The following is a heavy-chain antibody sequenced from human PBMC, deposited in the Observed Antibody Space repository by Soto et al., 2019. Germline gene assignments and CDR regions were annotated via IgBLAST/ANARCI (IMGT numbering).Heavy chain of an antibody. Sequence: QVQLVQSGAEVKKPGASVKVSCKASGYTFTSYDINWVRQATGQGLEYLGWMNPNSGNTGYVQKFQGRVTMTGDTSISTAYMGLSSLRSEDTAVYFCARGVKYGAYSRWFDPWGQGTLVTVSS. J-gene: IGHJ5*02. D-gene: IGHD4-17*01. CDR2: MNPNSGNT. CDR3: ARGVKYGAYSRWFDP. V-gene: IGHV1-8*01. CDR1: GYTFTSYD.